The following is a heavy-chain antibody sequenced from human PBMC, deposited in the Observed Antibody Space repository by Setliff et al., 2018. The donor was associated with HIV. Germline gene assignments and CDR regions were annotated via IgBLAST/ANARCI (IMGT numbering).Heavy chain of an antibody. CDR3: AKTTPQPHYYYYVDV. CDR1: GYIFSTYG. V-gene: IGHV1-18*01. J-gene: IGHJ6*03. Sequence: GASVKVSCKASGYIFSTYGISWVRQAPGQGLEWMGWISASNGNTHYAQKVQGRVTLTTDTSTNTAHMELRSLRSDDAAVYYCAKTTPQPHYYYYVDVWGKGTTVTVSS. CDR2: ISASNGNT. D-gene: IGHD4-17*01.